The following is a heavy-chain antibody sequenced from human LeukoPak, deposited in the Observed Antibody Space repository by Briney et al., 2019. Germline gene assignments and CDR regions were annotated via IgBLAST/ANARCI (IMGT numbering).Heavy chain of an antibody. J-gene: IGHJ4*02. CDR1: GGTFSSYA. CDR3: ARVGVRGPAWDY. Sequence: ASVKVSCKASGGTFSSYAISWVRQAPGQGLEWMGGIIPIFGTANYAQKFQGRVTITADESTSTAYMELSSLGSEYTAVYYCARVGVRGPAWDYWGQGTLVNVSS. D-gene: IGHD3-10*01. CDR2: IIPIFGTA. V-gene: IGHV1-69*13.